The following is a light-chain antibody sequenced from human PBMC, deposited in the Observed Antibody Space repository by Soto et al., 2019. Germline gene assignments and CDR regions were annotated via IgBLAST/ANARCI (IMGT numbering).Light chain of an antibody. CDR3: QQYKTYSSLT. J-gene: IGKJ4*01. Sequence: DIQMTQSPSTLSASVGDRVTITCRASQSINSWLAWYQQKPGKAPKLLIYKASSLERGVPSRFSGSGSGTEFTLTISSLQPDDFATYYCQQYKTYSSLTFGGGTKVEIK. CDR1: QSINSW. CDR2: KAS. V-gene: IGKV1-5*03.